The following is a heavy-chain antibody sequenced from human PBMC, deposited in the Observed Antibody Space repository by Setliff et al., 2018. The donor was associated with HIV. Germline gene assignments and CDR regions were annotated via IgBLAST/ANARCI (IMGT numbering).Heavy chain of an antibody. J-gene: IGHJ4*02. Sequence: SETLSLTCSVSGGSIDNNKYYWTWIRQPPGKGREWTGSIYQTGRTYYNRSLESRLTISIDTSQNQFSLKLTSVTAADTAVYYCAREDSSYHDFDYWGQGMLVTVSS. V-gene: IGHV4-39*02. CDR2: IYQTGRT. D-gene: IGHD6-6*01. CDR3: AREDSSYHDFDY. CDR1: GGSIDNNKYY.